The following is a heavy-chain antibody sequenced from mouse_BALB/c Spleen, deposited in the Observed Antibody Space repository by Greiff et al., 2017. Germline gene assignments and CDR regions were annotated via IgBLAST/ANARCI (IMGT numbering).Heavy chain of an antibody. Sequence: DLVKPGASVKMSCKASGYTLTSYWINWIKQRPGQGLEWIGRLSPGSGSTYYNEMFKGKATRTVDSYSSTAYIQLSSLSSEASAVLFYDRRTKVEAAVDDWGQGTSVTVTS. V-gene: IGHV1S41*01. CDR3: DRRTKVEAAVDD. D-gene: IGHD1-1*01. CDR2: LSPGSGST. J-gene: IGHJ4*01. CDR1: GYTLTSYW.